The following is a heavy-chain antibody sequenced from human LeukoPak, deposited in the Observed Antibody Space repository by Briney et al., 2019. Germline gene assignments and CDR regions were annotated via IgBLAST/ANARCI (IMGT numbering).Heavy chain of an antibody. J-gene: IGHJ4*02. D-gene: IGHD2-2*02. CDR2: IYTSGST. CDR1: GGSFSGYY. Sequence: PSETLSLTCAVYGGSFSGYYWSWIRQPAGKGLEWIGRIYTSGSTNYNPSLKSRVTMSVDTSKNQFSLKLSSVTAADTAVYYCARTSTCSRTSCYNFDYWGQGTLVTVSS. V-gene: IGHV4-59*10. CDR3: ARTSTCSRTSCYNFDY.